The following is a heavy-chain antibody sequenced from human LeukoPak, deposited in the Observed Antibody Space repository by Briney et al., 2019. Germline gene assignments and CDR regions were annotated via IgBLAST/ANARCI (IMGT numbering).Heavy chain of an antibody. J-gene: IGHJ5*02. CDR3: ARGLDYDILTS. D-gene: IGHD3-9*01. V-gene: IGHV3-30-3*01. Sequence: PGRSLRLSCAASGFAFSSFGMHWARQAPGKGLDWVAVITYDGSKKYYADSVKGRFTISRDNSKNTLYLQMDILRTEDTAVYYCARGLDYDILTSWGQGTLVTVSS. CDR1: GFAFSSFG. CDR2: ITYDGSKK.